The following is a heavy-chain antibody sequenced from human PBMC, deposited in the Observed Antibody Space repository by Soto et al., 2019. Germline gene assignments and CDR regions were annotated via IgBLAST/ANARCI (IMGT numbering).Heavy chain of an antibody. CDR2: IYYSGST. V-gene: IGHV4-30-4*01. J-gene: IGHJ6*02. D-gene: IGHD5-12*01. CDR1: AGSIISADYY. Sequence: SETLSLTCTVSAGSIISADYYWMWVRQPPGKGLEWIGYIYYSGSTFFNPSLKSRVTISKDTSRNQFSLRLNSVTAADTAGYYCARAIVVTIGGMDVWGQGTTVTVSS. CDR3: ARAIVVTIGGMDV.